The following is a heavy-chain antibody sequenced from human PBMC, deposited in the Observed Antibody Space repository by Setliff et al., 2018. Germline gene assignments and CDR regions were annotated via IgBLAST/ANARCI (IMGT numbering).Heavy chain of an antibody. Sequence: ASVKVSCKASGYTFTSYDINWLRQATGQGLEWMGWMNPNSGNTGYAQKFQGRVTMTRNTSISTAYMELSSLRSDDTAVYYCARGLGYCTNGVCYTGWYYYYGMDVWGQGTTVTVSS. D-gene: IGHD2-8*01. CDR1: GYTFTSYD. J-gene: IGHJ6*02. V-gene: IGHV1-8*02. CDR2: MNPNSGNT. CDR3: ARGLGYCTNGVCYTGWYYYYGMDV.